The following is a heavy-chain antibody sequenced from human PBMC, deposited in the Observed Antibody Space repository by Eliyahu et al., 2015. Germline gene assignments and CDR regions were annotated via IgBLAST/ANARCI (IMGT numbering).Heavy chain of an antibody. CDR3: ARGGQAVAGYNNWFDP. Sequence: QVQLQQWGAGLLKPSETLSLTCAVYGGSFSGYYWSWIRQPPGKGLEWIGEINHSGSTNYNPSLKSRVTISVDTSKNQFSLKLSSVTAADTAVYYCARGGQAVAGYNNWFDPWGQGTLVTVSS. D-gene: IGHD6-19*01. CDR2: INHSGST. V-gene: IGHV4-34*01. CDR1: GGSFSGYY. J-gene: IGHJ5*02.